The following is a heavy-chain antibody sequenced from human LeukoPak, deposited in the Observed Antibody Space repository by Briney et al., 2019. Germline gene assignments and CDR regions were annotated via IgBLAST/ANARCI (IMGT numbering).Heavy chain of an antibody. CDR3: ARQYDSWSGYPSYFDY. J-gene: IGHJ4*02. CDR2: ISYSGNT. Sequence: SQTLSLTCTVSGDSISSSDYYWSWIRQNPGKGLEWIVYISYSGNTNYNPSLRSRATISVDTSKKQLSLRLTSVTSADTAVYYCARQYDSWSGYPSYFDYWGQGTLVTVSS. D-gene: IGHD3-3*01. CDR1: GDSISSSDYY. V-gene: IGHV4-31*03.